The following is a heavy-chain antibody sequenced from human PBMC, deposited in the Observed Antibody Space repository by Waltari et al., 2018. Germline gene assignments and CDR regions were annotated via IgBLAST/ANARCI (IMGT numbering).Heavy chain of an antibody. V-gene: IGHV4-34*01. J-gene: IGHJ4*02. CDR2: INHSGST. CDR3: ARGEGDGYNPSWGTSTGGIDY. Sequence: QVQLQQWGAGLLKPSETLSLTCAVYGGSFSGYYWSWIRQPPGKGLEWIGEINHSGSTNYNPSLKSRVTISVDTSKNQFSLKLSSVTAADTAVYYCARGEGDGYNPSWGTSTGGIDYWGQGTLVTVSS. D-gene: IGHD5-12*01. CDR1: GGSFSGYY.